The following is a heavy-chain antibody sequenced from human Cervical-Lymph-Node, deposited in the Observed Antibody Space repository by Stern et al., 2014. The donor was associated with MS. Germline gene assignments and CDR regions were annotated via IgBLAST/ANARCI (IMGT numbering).Heavy chain of an antibody. D-gene: IGHD2/OR15-2a*01. Sequence: VQLVESGGGLVQPGGSLKLSCAASGFTFSGSAMHWVRQASGKGLEWVGRIRSKANSYATAYAASVKGRFPISRDDSKNTAYLQMNSLKTEDTAVYYCTRHPFLGGMDVWGQGTTVTVSS. V-gene: IGHV3-73*01. CDR1: GFTFSGSA. CDR3: TRHPFLGGMDV. CDR2: IRSKANSYAT. J-gene: IGHJ6*02.